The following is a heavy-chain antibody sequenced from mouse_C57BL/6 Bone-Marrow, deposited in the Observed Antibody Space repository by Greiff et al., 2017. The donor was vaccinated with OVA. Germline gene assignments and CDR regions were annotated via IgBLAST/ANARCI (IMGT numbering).Heavy chain of an antibody. CDR1: GFSLTSYG. Sequence: VKVVESGPGLVQPSQSLSITCTVSGFSLTSYGVHWVRQSPGKGLEWLGVIWRGGSTDYNAAFMSRLSITKDNSKSQVFFKMNSLQADDTAIYYCAKNREGTASNYFDYWGQGTTLTVSS. V-gene: IGHV2-5*01. CDR3: AKNREGTASNYFDY. D-gene: IGHD6-1*01. J-gene: IGHJ2*01. CDR2: IWRGGST.